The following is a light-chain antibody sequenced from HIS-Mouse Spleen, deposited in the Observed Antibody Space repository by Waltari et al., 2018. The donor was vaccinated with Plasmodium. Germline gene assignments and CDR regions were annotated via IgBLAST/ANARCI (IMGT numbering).Light chain of an antibody. CDR2: GAS. V-gene: IGKV3-15*01. CDR3: QQYNNWSFT. CDR1: QSVSSN. Sequence: EIVMTQSPATLSVSPGERATLSCRASQSVSSNLAWYQQKPGQAPRLLIYGASTRATVIPAGFSGSGSVTEFTLTISSLQSEDFAVYYCQQYNNWSFTFGPGTKVDIK. J-gene: IGKJ3*01.